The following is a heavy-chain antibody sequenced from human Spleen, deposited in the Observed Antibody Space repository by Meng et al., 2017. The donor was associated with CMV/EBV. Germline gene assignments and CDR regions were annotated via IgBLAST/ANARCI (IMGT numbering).Heavy chain of an antibody. CDR1: GFTFSSYW. Sequence: GESLKISCAASGFTFSSYWMSWVRQAPGKGLEWVSSISSSSSYIYYADSVKGRFTISRDNAKNSLYLQMNSLRAEDTAVYYCAREGELVYCGGDCYSLGMDVWGQGTTVTVSS. CDR2: ISSSSSYI. CDR3: AREGELVYCGGDCYSLGMDV. V-gene: IGHV3-21*01. J-gene: IGHJ6*02. D-gene: IGHD2-21*01.